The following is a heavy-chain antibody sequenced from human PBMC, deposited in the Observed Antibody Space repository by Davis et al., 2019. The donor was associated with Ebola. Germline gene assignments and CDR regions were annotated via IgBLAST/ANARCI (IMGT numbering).Heavy chain of an antibody. CDR2: IKQDGSDT. D-gene: IGHD2-8*02. J-gene: IGHJ4*02. CDR3: ARDLPPWYYFDY. V-gene: IGHV3-7*01. CDR1: GFIFSDYW. Sequence: GESLKISCAASGFIFSDYWMSWVRQAPGRGLEWVAKIKQDGSDTYYLASVKGRFTISRDNSKNTLYLQMNSLRAEDTAVYYCARDLPPWYYFDYWGQGTLVTVSS.